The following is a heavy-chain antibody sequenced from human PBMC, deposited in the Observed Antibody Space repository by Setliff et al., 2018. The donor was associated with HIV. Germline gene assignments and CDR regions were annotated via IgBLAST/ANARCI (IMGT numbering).Heavy chain of an antibody. D-gene: IGHD3-3*01. Sequence: SETLSLTCNLSGVSIDSHYWSWIRQPPGKGLEWIGYIYTSGSTKYNPSLKSRLTISVDPSKNQFSLRLSPVTAADAAVYYCARHSDFWSEDGFDIWGQGTMVTVSS. V-gene: IGHV4-4*09. J-gene: IGHJ3*02. CDR2: IYTSGST. CDR1: GVSIDSHY. CDR3: ARHSDFWSEDGFDI.